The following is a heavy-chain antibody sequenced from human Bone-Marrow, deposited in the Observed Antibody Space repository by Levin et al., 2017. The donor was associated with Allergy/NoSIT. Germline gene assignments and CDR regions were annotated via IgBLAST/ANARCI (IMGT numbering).Heavy chain of an antibody. CDR1: GFIFSSYW. J-gene: IGHJ4*02. D-gene: IGHD3-3*01. CDR2: IKPDGSEK. CDR3: GTDSKYNDAW. V-gene: IGHV3-7*01. Sequence: SGGSLRLSCAASGFIFSSYWMSWVRLAPGKGLEWVANIKPDGSEKYYVDSAKGRFTISRDNAQNSLYLQLNSLRVEDTAVYFCGTDSKYNDAWWGQGTLVTVSS.